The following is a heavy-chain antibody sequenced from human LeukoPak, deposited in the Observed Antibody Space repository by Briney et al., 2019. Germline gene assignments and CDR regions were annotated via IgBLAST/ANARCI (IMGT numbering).Heavy chain of an antibody. CDR3: TREYTYGRIDY. D-gene: IGHD5-18*01. CDR1: GDSVTSNSAA. V-gene: IGHV6-1*01. Sequence: SQTLSLTCAISGDSVTSNSAAWNWFRQSPSRGLEWLGRTYYRSKWYNDYVLSVKSRITILPDTSKNQFSLQLTSVTPEDTAEYYCTREYTYGRIDYWGQGTLVTVSS. J-gene: IGHJ4*02. CDR2: TYYRSKWYN.